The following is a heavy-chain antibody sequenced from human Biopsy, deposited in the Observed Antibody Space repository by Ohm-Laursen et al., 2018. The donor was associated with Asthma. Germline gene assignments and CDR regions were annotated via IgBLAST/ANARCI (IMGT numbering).Heavy chain of an antibody. CDR3: ARNLPGYTYGPFED. J-gene: IGHJ4*02. V-gene: IGHV4-31*01. CDR1: GAPITPSPSF. Sequence: SQPLFPPCTFSGAPITPSPSFLGRVPLLPRKGLGWVGCILYSGETFFNPSLKNPLFMSLDSSKNQFSLKMTSVTVADTAVYFCARNLPGYTYGPFEDWGQGTLVTVSS. D-gene: IGHD5-18*01. CDR2: ILYSGET.